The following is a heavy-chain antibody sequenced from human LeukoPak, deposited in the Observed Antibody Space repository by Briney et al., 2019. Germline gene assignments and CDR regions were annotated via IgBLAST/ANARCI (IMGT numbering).Heavy chain of an antibody. V-gene: IGHV1-24*01. CDR2: FDPADGEP. Sequence: WASVKVSCKVSGYMFTELPIHWVRQTPAKGLVWMGGFDPADGEPVYAQNFKDRLTMTEDTSTETAYMNLRSLGSEDTAVYYCAAGPDCSSTSCLFEFWGQGTLVTVSS. CDR3: AAGPDCSSTSCLFEF. J-gene: IGHJ4*02. CDR1: GYMFTELP. D-gene: IGHD2-2*01.